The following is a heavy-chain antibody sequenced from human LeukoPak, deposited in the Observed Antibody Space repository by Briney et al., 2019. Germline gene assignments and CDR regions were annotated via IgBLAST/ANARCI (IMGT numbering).Heavy chain of an antibody. J-gene: IGHJ4*02. V-gene: IGHV4-59*12. D-gene: IGHD3-10*01. CDR3: ARRLRYGSGSYYPGN. CDR2: IYYSGST. Sequence: SETLSLTCTVSGGSISSYYWSWIRQPPGKGLEWIGYIYYSGSTNYNPSLKSRVTISVDTSKNQFSLKLSSVTAADTAVYYCARRLRYGSGSYYPGNWGQGTLVTVSS. CDR1: GGSISSYY.